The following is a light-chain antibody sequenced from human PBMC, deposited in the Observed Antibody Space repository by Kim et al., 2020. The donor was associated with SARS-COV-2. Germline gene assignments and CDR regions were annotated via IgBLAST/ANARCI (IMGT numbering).Light chain of an antibody. CDR2: EVS. CDR1: SSYVGSYNR. CDR3: SSYTSSSTPYV. J-gene: IGLJ1*01. Sequence: QSATLSCPGTSSYVGSYNRVSWYQQPPGTAPKLMILEVSNRPSGVPDRFSGSKSGNTASLTISGLQAEDEADYYCSSYTSSSTPYVFGTGTKVTVL. V-gene: IGLV2-18*02.